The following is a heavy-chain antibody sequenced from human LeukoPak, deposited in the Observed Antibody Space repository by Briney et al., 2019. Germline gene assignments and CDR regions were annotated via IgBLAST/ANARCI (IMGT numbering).Heavy chain of an antibody. Sequence: SETLSLTCAVYGGSFSGYYWSWIRQHPGKGLEWIGYIYYSGSTYYNPSLKSRVTISVDTSKNQFSLKLSSVTAADTAVYYCARVKRGFDPWGQGTLVTVSS. CDR3: ARVKRGFDP. J-gene: IGHJ5*02. CDR2: IYYSGST. V-gene: IGHV4-31*11. CDR1: GGSFSGYY.